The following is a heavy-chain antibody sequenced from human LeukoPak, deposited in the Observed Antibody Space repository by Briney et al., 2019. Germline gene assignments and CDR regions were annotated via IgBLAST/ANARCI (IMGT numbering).Heavy chain of an antibody. J-gene: IGHJ4*02. CDR2: ISYDGSNK. CDR1: GFTFSSYA. Sequence: TGRSLRLSCAASGFTFSSYAMHGVRQAPGKGLEWVAVISYDGSNKYYADSVKGRFTISRDNSKNTLYLQMNSLRAEDTAVYYCAREELELPGTLFDYWGQGTLVTVSS. V-gene: IGHV3-30-3*01. D-gene: IGHD1-7*01. CDR3: AREELELPGTLFDY.